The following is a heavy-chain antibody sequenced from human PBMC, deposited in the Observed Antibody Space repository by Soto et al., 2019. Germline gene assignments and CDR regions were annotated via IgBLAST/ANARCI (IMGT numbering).Heavy chain of an antibody. CDR3: ATSVNSAMAFDY. CDR2: INPNGGVT. D-gene: IGHD5-18*01. J-gene: IGHJ4*02. Sequence: ASVKVSCKASGYTFTHYYIHWVRQAPGQGLEWMGIINPNGGVTTYAQKFRAGFTMTRDTSTSTVYMELSSLRSGDSAVYYCATSVNSAMAFDYWGQGTLVTVSS. V-gene: IGHV1-46*01. CDR1: GYTFTHYY.